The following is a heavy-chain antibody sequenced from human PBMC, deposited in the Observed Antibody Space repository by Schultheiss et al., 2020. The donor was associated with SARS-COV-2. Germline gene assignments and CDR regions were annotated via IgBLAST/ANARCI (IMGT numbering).Heavy chain of an antibody. D-gene: IGHD1-26*01. V-gene: IGHV1-2*02. CDR3: ARDFKAGIAGASYGMDV. CDR2: INPNSGGT. Sequence: ASVKVSCKASGGTFSSYAISWVRQAPGQGLEWMGWINPNSGGTNYAQKFQGRVTMTRDTSISTAYMELSSLRSEDTAMYYCARDFKAGIAGASYGMDVWGQGTTVTVSS. J-gene: IGHJ6*02. CDR1: GGTFSSYA.